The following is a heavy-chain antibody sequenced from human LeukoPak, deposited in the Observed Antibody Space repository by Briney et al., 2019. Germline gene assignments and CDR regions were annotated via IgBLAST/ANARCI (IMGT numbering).Heavy chain of an antibody. J-gene: IGHJ4*02. Sequence: GGSLRLSCAASGFTFSSYAMHWVRQAPGKGLEWVAVISYDGSSKYYADSVKGRFTISRDNSKNTLYLQMNSLRAEDTAVYYCARVGSYSFDYWGQGTLVTVSS. CDR2: ISYDGSSK. V-gene: IGHV3-30-3*01. CDR1: GFTFSSYA. D-gene: IGHD1-26*01. CDR3: ARVGSYSFDY.